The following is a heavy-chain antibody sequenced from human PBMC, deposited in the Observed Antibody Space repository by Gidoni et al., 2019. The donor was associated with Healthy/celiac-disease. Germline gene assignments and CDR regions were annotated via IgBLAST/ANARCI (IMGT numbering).Heavy chain of an antibody. CDR1: GFTFSSYS. CDR3: ARDHSDGSGSYGDY. V-gene: IGHV3-48*01. Sequence: EVQLVESGGGLVQPGGSLRLSCAASGFTFSSYSMNWVRQAPGKGLEWVSYISSSSSTIYYADSVKGRFTISRDNAKNSLYLQMNSLRAEDTAVYYCARDHSDGSGSYGDYWGQGTLVTVSS. CDR2: ISSSSSTI. D-gene: IGHD3-10*01. J-gene: IGHJ4*02.